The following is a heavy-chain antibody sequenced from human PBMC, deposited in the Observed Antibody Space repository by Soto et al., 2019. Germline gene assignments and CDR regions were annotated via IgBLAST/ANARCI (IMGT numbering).Heavy chain of an antibody. D-gene: IGHD3-22*01. CDR2: ISVYNGNT. V-gene: IGHV1-18*01. J-gene: IGHJ3*01. Sequence: QVQLVQSGAEVKKPGASVKVSCKASGYSFPSYGISWVRQAPGQGLEWMGWISVYNGNTNYAQKFQGRVSMTTDTSTSTAYMELRSLRSDDTAVYYCARDQSIVMIVVEKNDAFDLWGQGTMVTVSS. CDR3: ARDQSIVMIVVEKNDAFDL. CDR1: GYSFPSYG.